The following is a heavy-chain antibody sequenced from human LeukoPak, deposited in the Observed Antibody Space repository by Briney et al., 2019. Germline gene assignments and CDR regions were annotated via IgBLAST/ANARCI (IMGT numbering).Heavy chain of an antibody. Sequence: SETLSLTCTISGGYITNNYWSWIRQPPGKGLEWIGYISYSGSTNYNPSLKSRVTMSVDTSKNQFSLKLSSVTAADTAVYYCARVGVDSSGSYSLDYWGQGTLVTVSS. CDR1: GGYITNNY. CDR3: ARVGVDSSGSYSLDY. D-gene: IGHD3-22*01. CDR2: ISYSGST. V-gene: IGHV4-59*01. J-gene: IGHJ4*02.